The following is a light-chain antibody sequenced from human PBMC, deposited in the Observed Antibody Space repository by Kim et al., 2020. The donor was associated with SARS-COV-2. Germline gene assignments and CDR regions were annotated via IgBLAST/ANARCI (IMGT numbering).Light chain of an antibody. CDR1: ISSY. V-gene: IGKV1-39*01. J-gene: IGKJ2*01. Sequence: ISSYLNWYQQKPGKGPKLLICTAANLQSWVPSMISGSGYGTDFTHTNSSLQPEDFATYDCKQDYSTPYTCGQGTQLEI. CDR2: TAA. CDR3: KQDYSTPYT.